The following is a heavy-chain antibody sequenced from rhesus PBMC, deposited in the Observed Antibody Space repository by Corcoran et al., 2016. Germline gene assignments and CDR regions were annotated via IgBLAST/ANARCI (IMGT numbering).Heavy chain of an antibody. CDR1: GYAFTSYY. V-gene: IGHV1-180*01. CDR2: TSPYNGNK. D-gene: IGHD2-21*01. Sequence: QVQLVQSGADIKQPGASVKLSCKASGYAFTSYYMHWVRQAPGPGLEWIGLTSPYNGNKVYAKNFQGRVTITTDTSTSTGYMELSSLRSDDTAVYYCARAPATGSLDVWGRGVLVTVSS. J-gene: IGHJ5-2*02. CDR3: ARAPATGSLDV.